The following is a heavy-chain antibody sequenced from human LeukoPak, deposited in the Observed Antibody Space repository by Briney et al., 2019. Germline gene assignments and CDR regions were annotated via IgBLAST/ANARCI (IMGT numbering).Heavy chain of an antibody. Sequence: QAGGSLRLSCAASGFTFSSYGMSWVRQAPGKGLEWVSAISGSGSSTYYADSVKGRFTISRDNSKNTLYLQMNSLRAEDTAVYYCAKDPGMLLWFGVYFDYWGQGTLVTVSS. CDR1: GFTFSSYG. CDR3: AKDPGMLLWFGVYFDY. V-gene: IGHV3-23*01. J-gene: IGHJ4*02. CDR2: ISGSGSST. D-gene: IGHD3-10*01.